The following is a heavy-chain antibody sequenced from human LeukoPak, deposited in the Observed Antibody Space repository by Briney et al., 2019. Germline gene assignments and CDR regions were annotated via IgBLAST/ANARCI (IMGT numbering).Heavy chain of an antibody. CDR1: GGSISSSSYY. V-gene: IGHV4-39*07. CDR3: ARELVGATNYYYYYMDV. D-gene: IGHD1-26*01. CDR2: IYTSGST. Sequence: SSETLSLTCTVSGGSISSSSYYWGWIRQPPGKGLEWIGSIYTSGSTNYNPSLKSRVTISVDTSKNQFSLKLSSVTAADTAVYYCARELVGATNYYYYYMDVWGKGTTVTISS. J-gene: IGHJ6*03.